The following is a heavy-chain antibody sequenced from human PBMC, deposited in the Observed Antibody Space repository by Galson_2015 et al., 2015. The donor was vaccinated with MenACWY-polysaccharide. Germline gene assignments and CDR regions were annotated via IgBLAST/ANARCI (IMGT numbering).Heavy chain of an antibody. CDR1: GFTFSSYG. D-gene: IGHD1-26*01. J-gene: IGHJ2*01. V-gene: IGHV3-30*18. Sequence: SLRLSCAASGFTFSSYGMHWVRQAPGKELEWVAVISYDGSNKYYADSVKGRFTISRDNSKNTLYLQMNSLRAEDTAVYYCAKSRRGGATIYWYFDLWGRGTLVTVSS. CDR2: ISYDGSNK. CDR3: AKSRRGGATIYWYFDL.